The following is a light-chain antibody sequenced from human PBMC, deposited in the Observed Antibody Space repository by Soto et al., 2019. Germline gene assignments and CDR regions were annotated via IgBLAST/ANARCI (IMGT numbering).Light chain of an antibody. CDR2: AAS. V-gene: IGKV1-39*01. CDR3: QQSYSTPRT. J-gene: IGKJ1*01. Sequence: DIQMTQSPSSLSTSVGDRVTITCRASQNIGNYLNWYQQTPGTATKLLIYAASSLQSGVPSRFSGSGSGTDFTLTISSLEPEDFATYYCQQSYSTPRTFGQGTKVEIK. CDR1: QNIGNY.